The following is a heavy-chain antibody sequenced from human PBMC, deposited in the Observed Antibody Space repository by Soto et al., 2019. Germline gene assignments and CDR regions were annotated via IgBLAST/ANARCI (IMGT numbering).Heavy chain of an antibody. J-gene: IGHJ4*02. Sequence: QVQLVESGGGVVQPGRSLRLSCAASGFTFSSYAMHWVRQAPGKGLEWVAVISYDGSNKYYADSVKGRFTISRDNSKNTLSLQMNSLRAEDTAVYYCARDPPSTTVVPYFDYWGQGTLVTVSS. CDR2: ISYDGSNK. D-gene: IGHD4-17*01. CDR3: ARDPPSTTVVPYFDY. CDR1: GFTFSSYA. V-gene: IGHV3-30-3*01.